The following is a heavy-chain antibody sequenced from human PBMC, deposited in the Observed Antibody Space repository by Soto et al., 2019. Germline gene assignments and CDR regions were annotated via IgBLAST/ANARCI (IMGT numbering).Heavy chain of an antibody. J-gene: IGHJ2*01. CDR3: ARDDYGGDSVYWYSDL. V-gene: IGHV3-48*03. D-gene: IGHD4-17*01. CDR2: IDTSGSTI. Sequence: EVQLVESGGGLVQPGGSLRLSCVASGFTLSSYEINWVRQAPGKGLEWLSYIDTSGSTIYYADSVKGRFTLSRDNAKNSLYLQMNSLRAEDTAVYYCARDDYGGDSVYWYSDLWGRGTLVTVSS. CDR1: GFTLSSYE.